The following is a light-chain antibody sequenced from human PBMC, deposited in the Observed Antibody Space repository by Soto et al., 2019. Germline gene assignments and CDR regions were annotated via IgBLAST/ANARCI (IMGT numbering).Light chain of an antibody. Sequence: DIQMTQSPSSLSASVGDRVTITCRASQSISSYLNWYQQKPGKAPKLLIYAASSLQSGVPSRFSGSGSGTDFTLTITSLQPEDFATYYCQQSYSPLRTFGQGTKVE. J-gene: IGKJ1*01. CDR3: QQSYSPLRT. CDR1: QSISSY. V-gene: IGKV1-39*01. CDR2: AAS.